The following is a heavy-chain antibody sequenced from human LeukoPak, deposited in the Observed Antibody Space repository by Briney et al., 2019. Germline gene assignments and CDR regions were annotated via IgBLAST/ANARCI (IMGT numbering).Heavy chain of an antibody. CDR1: GFTFSSYW. Sequence: GGSLRLSCAASGFTFSSYWMSWVRQAPGKGLEWVANIKRDGSEKYYVDSVKGRFTISRDNAKNSLYLQMNSLRAEDTAVYYCARDGSDDSSGYHNLYFDYWGQGTLVTVSS. CDR2: IKRDGSEK. J-gene: IGHJ4*02. V-gene: IGHV3-7*01. D-gene: IGHD3-22*01. CDR3: ARDGSDDSSGYHNLYFDY.